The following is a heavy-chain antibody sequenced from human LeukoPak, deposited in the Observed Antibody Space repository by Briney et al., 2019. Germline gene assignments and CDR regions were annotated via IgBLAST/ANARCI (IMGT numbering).Heavy chain of an antibody. CDR2: INPNNSGT. V-gene: IGHV1-2*02. J-gene: IGHJ5*02. Sequence: ASVNVSCKASGYTFTGYYMHWVRQAPGQGLEWMGWINPNNSGTDYAQKFQGRVTMTRDTSISPAYMELSRLRSDDTAVYYCARDPFRYDFWSGYYRNWFDPWGQGTLVTVPS. D-gene: IGHD3-3*01. CDR3: ARDPFRYDFWSGYYRNWFDP. CDR1: GYTFTGYY.